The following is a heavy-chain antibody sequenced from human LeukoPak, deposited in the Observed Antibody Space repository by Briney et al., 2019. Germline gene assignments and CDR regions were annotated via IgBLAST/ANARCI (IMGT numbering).Heavy chain of an antibody. D-gene: IGHD4-23*01. J-gene: IGHJ4*02. V-gene: IGHV4-34*01. Sequence: PSETLSLTCAVYGGSFSGYYWSWIRQPPGKGLEWIGEINHSGSTNYNPSLKSRVTIPVDTSKNQFSLKLSSVTAADTAVYYCARGDDYGGNVDYWGQGTLVTVSS. CDR3: ARGDDYGGNVDY. CDR2: INHSGST. CDR1: GGSFSGYY.